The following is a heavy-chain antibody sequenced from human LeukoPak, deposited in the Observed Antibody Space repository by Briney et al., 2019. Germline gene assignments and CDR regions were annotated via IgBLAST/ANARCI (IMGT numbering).Heavy chain of an antibody. CDR1: GFTFDDYT. V-gene: IGHV3-43*01. CDR3: AKEKEAYSYGYYFDY. D-gene: IGHD5-18*01. J-gene: IGHJ4*02. Sequence: GGSLRLSCAASGFTFDDYTMHWVRQAPGKGLEWVSLISWGGGSTYYADSVKGRFTISRDNSKNSLYLQMNSLRTEDTALYYCAKEKEAYSYGYYFDYWGQGTLVTVSS. CDR2: ISWGGGST.